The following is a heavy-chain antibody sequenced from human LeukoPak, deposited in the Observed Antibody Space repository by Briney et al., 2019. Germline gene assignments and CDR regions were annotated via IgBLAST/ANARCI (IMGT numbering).Heavy chain of an antibody. CDR1: GFTFSSYS. V-gene: IGHV3-21*01. CDR2: ISSSSYI. CDR3: ARDQYGDYAFAFDI. Sequence: GGSLRLSCAASGFTFSSYSMNWVRQAPGKGLEWVSSISSSSYIYYADSVKGRFTISRDNAKNSLYLQMNSLRAEDTAVYYCARDQYGDYAFAFDIWGQGAMVTVSS. D-gene: IGHD4-17*01. J-gene: IGHJ3*02.